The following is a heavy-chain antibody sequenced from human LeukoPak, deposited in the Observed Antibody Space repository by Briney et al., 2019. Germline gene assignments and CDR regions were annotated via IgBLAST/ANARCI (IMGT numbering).Heavy chain of an antibody. J-gene: IGHJ4*02. CDR1: GFTFSTYW. CDR3: ASGRYCSSTSCSAHSDY. D-gene: IGHD2-2*01. V-gene: IGHV3-7*01. Sequence: GGSLRLSCAVSGFTFSTYWMNWVRQAPGKGLEWVANIKQDGSEKYYVDSVKGRFTISRDNAKNSLYQQMNSLRAEDTAVYYCASGRYCSSTSCSAHSDYWGQGTLVTVSS. CDR2: IKQDGSEK.